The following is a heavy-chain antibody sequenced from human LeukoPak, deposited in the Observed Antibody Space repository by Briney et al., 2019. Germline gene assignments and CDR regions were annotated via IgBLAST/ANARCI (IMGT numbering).Heavy chain of an antibody. Sequence: GASVKVSCKASGYSFTGNFIHWVRQAPGQGLEWMGRINPKSGATDYPQKFQGRVIMTRDTSISTAYMELSRLKSDDMAVYYCARYNFHFDSWGQGALVTVSS. CDR2: INPKSGAT. CDR1: GYSFTGNF. CDR3: ARYNFHFDS. J-gene: IGHJ4*02. V-gene: IGHV1-2*06. D-gene: IGHD1-20*01.